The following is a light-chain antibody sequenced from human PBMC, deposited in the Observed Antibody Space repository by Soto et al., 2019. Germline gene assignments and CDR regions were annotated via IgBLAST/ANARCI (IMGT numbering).Light chain of an antibody. Sequence: QSVLTQPPSVSGAPGQGVTISCTGSGSNIGAGYEVHWYQQLPGKAPKLIIYEVTKRPSGVPNRFSGSKSGNTASLTISGLLAEDEADYHCCSFAGGSTYVVFGGGTKLTVL. V-gene: IGLV1-40*01. CDR3: CSFAGGSTYVV. J-gene: IGLJ2*01. CDR1: GSNIGAGYE. CDR2: EVT.